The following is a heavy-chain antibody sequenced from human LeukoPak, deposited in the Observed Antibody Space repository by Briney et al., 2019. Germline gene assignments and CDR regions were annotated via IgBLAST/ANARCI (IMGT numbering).Heavy chain of an antibody. CDR1: GGSISSYY. CDR2: IYYSGST. Sequence: ASETLSLTCTVSGGSISSYYWSWIRQPPGKGLEWIGYIYYSGSTNYNPSLKSRVTISVDTSKNQFSLKLSSVTAADTAVYYCARDKNPTVFDYWGQGTLVTVSS. CDR3: ARDKNPTVFDY. J-gene: IGHJ4*01. V-gene: IGHV4-59*01.